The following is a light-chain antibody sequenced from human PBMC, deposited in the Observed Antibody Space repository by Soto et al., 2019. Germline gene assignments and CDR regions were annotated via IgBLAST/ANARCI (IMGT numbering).Light chain of an antibody. J-gene: IGKJ1*01. CDR2: GAS. V-gene: IGKV3-20*01. Sequence: EIVMTPSPATLSVSPGETATLSCRASQSVSSSYLAWYQQKPGQAPRXXIYGASSRATGIPDRFSGSGSGTDFTLTISRLEPEDFAVYYCQQYGSSPWTFGQGTKVDIK. CDR3: QQYGSSPWT. CDR1: QSVSSSY.